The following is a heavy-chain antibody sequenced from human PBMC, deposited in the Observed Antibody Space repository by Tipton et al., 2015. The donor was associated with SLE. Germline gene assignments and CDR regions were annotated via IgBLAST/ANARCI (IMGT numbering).Heavy chain of an antibody. D-gene: IGHD6-13*01. J-gene: IGHJ3*02. CDR2: IYYSGST. Sequence: TLSLTCTVSGGSISSSSYYWGWIRQPPGKGLEWIGGIYYSGSTYYNPSLKSRVTISVDTSKNQFSLKLSSVTAADTAVYYCARSIAAAVADAFDIWGQGTMVTVSS. V-gene: IGHV4-39*01. CDR1: GGSISSSSYY. CDR3: ARSIAAAVADAFDI.